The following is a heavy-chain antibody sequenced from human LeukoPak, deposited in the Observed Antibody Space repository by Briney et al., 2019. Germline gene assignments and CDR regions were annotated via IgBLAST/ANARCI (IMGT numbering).Heavy chain of an antibody. CDR3: ARDRVWFGELFSFDY. Sequence: GGSLRLSCAASGFIFSSYVMSWVRQAPGKGLDWVSGISGSGATTYYANSVKGRFTISRDNAKNSLYLQMNSLRAEDTAVYYCARDRVWFGELFSFDYWGQGTLVTVSS. D-gene: IGHD3-10*01. CDR1: GFIFSSYV. CDR2: ISGSGATT. V-gene: IGHV3-23*01. J-gene: IGHJ4*02.